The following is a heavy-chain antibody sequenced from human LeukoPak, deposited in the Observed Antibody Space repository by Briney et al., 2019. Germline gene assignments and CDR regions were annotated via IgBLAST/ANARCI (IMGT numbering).Heavy chain of an antibody. CDR3: AQEQDDSSGYYYEGDY. Sequence: SETLSLTCTVSGYSITSGYYWGCIRQPPGQGLEWIGSIYRIGSTYSNPSLKSRVTIPVDPSKNQFSLKLSSGAAADTAVYYCAQEQDDSSGYYYEGDYWGQGTLVTVSS. D-gene: IGHD3-22*01. V-gene: IGHV4-38-2*02. CDR2: IYRIGST. CDR1: GYSITSGYY. J-gene: IGHJ4*02.